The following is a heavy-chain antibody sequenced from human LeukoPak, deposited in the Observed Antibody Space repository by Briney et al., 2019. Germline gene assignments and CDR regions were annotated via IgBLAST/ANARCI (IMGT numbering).Heavy chain of an antibody. CDR2: IYYSGST. Sequence: PSETLSLTCTVSGGSISSSSYYWGWIRQPPGKGLEWIGSIYYSGSTYYNPSLKSRVTISVDTSKNQFSLKLSSVTAADTAVYYCARDNVAVAGSFDYWGQGTLVTVSS. CDR1: GGSISSSSYY. V-gene: IGHV4-39*07. CDR3: ARDNVAVAGSFDY. J-gene: IGHJ4*02. D-gene: IGHD6-19*01.